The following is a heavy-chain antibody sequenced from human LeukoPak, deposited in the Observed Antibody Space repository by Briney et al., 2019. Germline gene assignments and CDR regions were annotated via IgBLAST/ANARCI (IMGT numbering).Heavy chain of an antibody. D-gene: IGHD3-3*01. V-gene: IGHV3-23*01. Sequence: GGSLRLSCAASGFTFSSYAMSWVRQAPGKGLEWVSAISGSGGSTYYADSVKGRFTISRDNSKNTLHLQMNSLRAEDTVVYYCAKDPYYDFWSGTLYFDYWGQGTLVTVSS. CDR3: AKDPYYDFWSGTLYFDY. J-gene: IGHJ4*02. CDR1: GFTFSSYA. CDR2: ISGSGGST.